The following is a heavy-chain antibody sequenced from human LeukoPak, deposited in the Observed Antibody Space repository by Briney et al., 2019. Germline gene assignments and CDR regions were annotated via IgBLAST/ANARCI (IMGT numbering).Heavy chain of an antibody. J-gene: IGHJ5*02. CDR3: ARHDVAGRTNRFDP. Sequence: SDTLSLTCTVSGGSISSNSFYWGWIRQPPGKGLEWIASIHYSGSTYSNPSLKSRVTILVDTSKNQISLKLSSVTAVDTAVYYCARHDVAGRTNRFDPWGQGTPVTVSS. CDR2: IHYSGST. CDR1: GGSISSNSFY. D-gene: IGHD6-19*01. V-gene: IGHV4-39*01.